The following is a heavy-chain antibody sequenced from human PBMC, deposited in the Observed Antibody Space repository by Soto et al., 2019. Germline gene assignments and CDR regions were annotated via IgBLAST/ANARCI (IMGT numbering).Heavy chain of an antibody. Sequence: SVKDSCKASGYTFTGYYMHWVRQAPVQGLEWMGWINPNSGGTNYAQKFQGRVTMTRDTSISTAYMELSRLRSDDTAVYYCARESAYCGGDCYSGGYYYYYYGMDVWGQGTTVTVSS. CDR2: INPNSGGT. D-gene: IGHD2-21*02. CDR3: ARESAYCGGDCYSGGYYYYYYGMDV. V-gene: IGHV1-2*02. CDR1: GYTFTGYY. J-gene: IGHJ6*02.